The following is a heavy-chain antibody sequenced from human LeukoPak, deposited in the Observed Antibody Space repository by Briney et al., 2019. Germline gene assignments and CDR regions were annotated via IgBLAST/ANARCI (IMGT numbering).Heavy chain of an antibody. CDR3: TTVDKLRYFDWLAL. D-gene: IGHD3-9*01. CDR2: IKSKTDGGTT. J-gene: IGHJ5*02. V-gene: IGHV3-15*01. CDR1: GFTFSNAW. Sequence: GGSLRLSCAASGFTFSNAWMSWVRQAPGKGLEWVGRIKSKTDGGTTDYAAPVKGRFTISRDDSKNTLYLEMNSLKTEDTAVYYCTTVDKLRYFDWLALWGQGTLVTVSS.